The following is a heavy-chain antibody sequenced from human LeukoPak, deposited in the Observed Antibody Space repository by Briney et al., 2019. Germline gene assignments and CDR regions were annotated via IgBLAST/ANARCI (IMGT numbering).Heavy chain of an antibody. J-gene: IGHJ4*02. CDR2: INSDGSST. Sequence: PGGSLRLSCAASGFTFSSYWMHWVRQAPGKGLVWVSRINSDGSSTSYADSVKGRFTISRDNAKNTLYLQMNSLRAEDTAVYYCARGQGYLYYGETDYWGQGTLVTVSS. CDR1: GFTFSSYW. V-gene: IGHV3-74*01. CDR3: ARGQGYLYYGETDY. D-gene: IGHD3-22*01.